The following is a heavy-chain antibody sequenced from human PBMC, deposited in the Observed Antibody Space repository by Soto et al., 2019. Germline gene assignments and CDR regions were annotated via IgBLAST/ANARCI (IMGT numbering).Heavy chain of an antibody. CDR3: ARYSNNWFQTEGMDV. CDR1: VDHITTYY. J-gene: IGHJ6*02. D-gene: IGHD6-13*01. CDR2: IDASGNT. Sequence: SETLSLTCTVSVDHITTYYWSWIRQPAGKGLEWIGRIDASGNTNYNPSLNSRVTMSIDSSKKQFSLKLTSVTAADTAIYYCARYSNNWFQTEGMDVWGQGTTVTVSS. V-gene: IGHV4-4*07.